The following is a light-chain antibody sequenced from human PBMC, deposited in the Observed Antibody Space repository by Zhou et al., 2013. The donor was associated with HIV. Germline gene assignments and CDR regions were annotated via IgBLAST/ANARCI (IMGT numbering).Light chain of an antibody. CDR2: KAS. J-gene: IGKJ1*01. CDR1: QSISSW. Sequence: DIHMTQSPSTLSASVGDRVTITCRASQSISSWLAWYQQKPGKAPKLLIYKASSLEIGVPSRFSGSGSGTQFTLTIDSLQPDDFATYYCQQYNSHSRTFGQGT. V-gene: IGKV1-5*03. CDR3: QQYNSHSRT.